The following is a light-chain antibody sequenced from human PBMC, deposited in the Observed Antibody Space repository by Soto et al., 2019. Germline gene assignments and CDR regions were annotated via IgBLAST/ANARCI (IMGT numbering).Light chain of an antibody. V-gene: IGKV3-15*01. J-gene: IGKJ5*01. CDR3: QQYNNWPPTT. Sequence: EIVMTQSPGSLSVSPGERATLSCRASQSVRSKLAWYQQKPGQAPRLLIYDASTRATGIPARFSGSGSGTEFTLTISSLQSEDFAVYYCQQYNNWPPTTFAQGTRLEIK. CDR1: QSVRSK. CDR2: DAS.